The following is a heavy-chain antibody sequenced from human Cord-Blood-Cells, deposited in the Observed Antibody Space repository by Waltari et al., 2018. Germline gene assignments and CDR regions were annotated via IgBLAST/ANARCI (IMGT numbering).Heavy chain of an antibody. CDR2: IIPIFGTA. CDR3: ARDQDSYYGSGSYYNKFGY. V-gene: IGHV1-69*01. D-gene: IGHD3-10*01. CDR1: GGTFSSYA. J-gene: IGHJ4*02. Sequence: QVQLVQSGAEVKKPRSSVKVSCKASGGTFSSYAISWVRPATGPGLEWMGGIIPIFGTANYAQKFQGRVTITADESTSTAYMELSSLRSEDTAVYYCARDQDSYYGSGSYYNKFGYWGQGTLVTVSS.